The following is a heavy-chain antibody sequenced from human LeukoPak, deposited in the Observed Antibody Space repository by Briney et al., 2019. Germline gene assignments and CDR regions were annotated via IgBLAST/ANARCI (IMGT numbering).Heavy chain of an antibody. V-gene: IGHV3-23*01. CDR1: GFTFGDYV. Sequence: GGSLRLSCTASGFTFGDYVMSWVRQAPGKGLEWVSAISGSGGSTYYADSVKGRFTISRDNSKNTLYLQMNSLRAEDTAVYYCAKPRGGIAVAGTPLGYWGQGTLVTVSS. CDR2: ISGSGGST. D-gene: IGHD6-19*01. J-gene: IGHJ4*02. CDR3: AKPRGGIAVAGTPLGY.